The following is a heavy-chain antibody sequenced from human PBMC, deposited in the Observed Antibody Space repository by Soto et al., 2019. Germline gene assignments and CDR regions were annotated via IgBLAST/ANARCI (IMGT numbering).Heavy chain of an antibody. V-gene: IGHV3-21*01. J-gene: IGHJ4*02. CDR1: GFTFSSYS. Sequence: EVQLVESGGGLVKPGGSLRLSCAASGFTFSSYSMNWVRQAPGKGLEWVSSISSSSSYIYYADSVKGRFTISRDNAKNSLYQQMNSLRAEDTAVYYCARDSKRVPLKVGATADYFDYWGQGTLVTVSS. CDR2: ISSSSSYI. D-gene: IGHD1-26*01. CDR3: ARDSKRVPLKVGATADYFDY.